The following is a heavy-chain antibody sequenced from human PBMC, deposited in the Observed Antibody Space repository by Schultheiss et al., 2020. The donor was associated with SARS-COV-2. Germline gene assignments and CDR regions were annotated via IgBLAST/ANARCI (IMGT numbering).Heavy chain of an antibody. CDR2: IWYDGSNK. CDR1: GFTFSSYG. D-gene: IGHD3-22*01. CDR3: ARDREYYYDSSGPFDY. V-gene: IGHV3-33*01. Sequence: GGSLRLSCAASGFTFSSYGMHWVRQAPGKGLEWVAVIWYDGSNKYYADSVKGRFTISRDNSKNTLYLQMNSLRAEDTAVNYCARDREYYYDSSGPFDYWGQGTLVTVSS. J-gene: IGHJ4*02.